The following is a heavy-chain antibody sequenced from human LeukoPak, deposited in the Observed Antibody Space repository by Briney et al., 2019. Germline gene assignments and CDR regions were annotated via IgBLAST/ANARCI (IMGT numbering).Heavy chain of an antibody. CDR3: ARDSSHGDYVFSYAFDI. J-gene: IGHJ3*02. CDR1: GFTFSSYG. CDR2: IWYDGSNK. D-gene: IGHD4-17*01. V-gene: IGHV3-33*01. Sequence: GGSLRLSCAASGFTFSSYGMHWVRQAPGKGLEWVAVIWYDGSNKYYADSVKGRFTISRGNSKNTLYLQMNSLRAEDTAVYYCARDSSHGDYVFSYAFDIWGQGTMVTVSS.